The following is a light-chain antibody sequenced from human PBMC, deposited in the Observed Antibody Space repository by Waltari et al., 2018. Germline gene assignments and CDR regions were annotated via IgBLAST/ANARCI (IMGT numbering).Light chain of an antibody. CDR2: DVS. V-gene: IGLV2-14*03. CDR1: SSDIGDYNF. J-gene: IGLJ2*01. Sequence: SVLTQPASVSGSPGQSITISCTGTSSDIGDYNFVSWYQQHPGNAPKLIIYDVSNRPSGVSNRFSGSWSGNTASLTISGLQAEDEADYYCNSYTTGRTMTVIFGGGTKLTVL. CDR3: NSYTTGRTMTVI.